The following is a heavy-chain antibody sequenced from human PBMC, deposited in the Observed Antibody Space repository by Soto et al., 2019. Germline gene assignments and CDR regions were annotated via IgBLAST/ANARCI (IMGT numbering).Heavy chain of an antibody. CDR1: GFTFSNYS. V-gene: IGHV3-48*02. Sequence: EVQLVESGGGLVQPGGSLRLSCAASGFTFSNYSINWVRQAPGKGLEWVSYISSSSSTIYYADSVKGRFTISRDKAKNSLYLEMNSLRDEDTAVYYCARYCSGGSCSYHCHYGMDVWGQGTTVTVSS. CDR2: ISSSSSTI. D-gene: IGHD2-15*01. J-gene: IGHJ6*02. CDR3: ARYCSGGSCSYHCHYGMDV.